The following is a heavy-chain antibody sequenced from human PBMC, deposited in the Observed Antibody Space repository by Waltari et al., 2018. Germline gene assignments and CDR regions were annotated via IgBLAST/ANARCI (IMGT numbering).Heavy chain of an antibody. V-gene: IGHV4-30-4*08. J-gene: IGHJ4*02. CDR2: IYYSGST. CDR3: ASATWWELLLLDY. D-gene: IGHD1-26*01. CDR1: GGSISSGDYY. Sequence: QVQLQESGPGLVKPSQTLSLTCTVSGGSISSGDYYWSWIRQPPGKGLEWIGYIYYSGSTYYNPSLKSRVTISVDTSKNQFSRKLSSVTAADTAVYYCASATWWELLLLDYWGQGTLVTVSS.